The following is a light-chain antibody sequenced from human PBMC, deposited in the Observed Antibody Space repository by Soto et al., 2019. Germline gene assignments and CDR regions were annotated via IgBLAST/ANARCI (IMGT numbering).Light chain of an antibody. CDR2: GAS. CDR1: QSVSNSY. V-gene: IGKV3-20*01. CDR3: QQYGSSPLT. Sequence: EIVLTQSPGTLSVSPGERATLSCRASQSVSNSYLAWYQQKPGQAPRLLIYGASSRATGIPDRFSGSGSGTDFTLTISRLEPEDFAVYYCQQYGSSPLTFGGGNKVDI. J-gene: IGKJ4*01.